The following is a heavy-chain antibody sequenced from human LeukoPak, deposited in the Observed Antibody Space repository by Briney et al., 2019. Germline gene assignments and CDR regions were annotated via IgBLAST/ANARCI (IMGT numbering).Heavy chain of an antibody. CDR1: ARSFSGYD. Sequence: SETLSLTCTLEARSFSGYDWSWIRPPPGKGLEWIGEINNSGSTNYNPSLKNRVTISVNTSKNQFSLKLSTVTAADTAVYYCARGDDYGDYMIDYWGQGTLVTVSS. J-gene: IGHJ4*02. CDR2: INNSGST. CDR3: ARGDDYGDYMIDY. D-gene: IGHD4-17*01. V-gene: IGHV4-34*01.